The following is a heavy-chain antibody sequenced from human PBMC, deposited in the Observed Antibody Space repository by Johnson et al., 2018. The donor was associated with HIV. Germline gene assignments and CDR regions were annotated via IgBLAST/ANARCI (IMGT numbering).Heavy chain of an antibody. CDR2: MYSGGNT. CDR3: ARDRGIGARPFRDSFDI. CDR1: NY. D-gene: IGHD6-6*01. J-gene: IGHJ3*02. Sequence: NYMSWVRQAPGQGLEWVSVMYSGGNTFYADSVKGRFTITRDNSKNTMYLQMNSLRAEDTTVYYCARDRGIGARPFRDSFDIWGQETMVTVTS. V-gene: IGHV3-53*05.